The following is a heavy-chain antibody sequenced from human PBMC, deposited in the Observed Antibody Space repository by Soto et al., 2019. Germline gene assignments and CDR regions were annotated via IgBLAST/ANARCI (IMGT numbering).Heavy chain of an antibody. V-gene: IGHV4-30-2*01. CDR3: GGGPNYYFFDY. J-gene: IGHJ4*02. D-gene: IGHD3-10*01. Sequence: SETLSLTCTVSGGSISSGGYSWSWIRQPPGKGLEWIGYIYHSGSIYYNPSLKSRVTISVDTPKNQFSLRLNSVTAADTAVYYCGGGPNYYFFDYWGQGALVTVSS. CDR2: IYHSGSI. CDR1: GGSISSGGYS.